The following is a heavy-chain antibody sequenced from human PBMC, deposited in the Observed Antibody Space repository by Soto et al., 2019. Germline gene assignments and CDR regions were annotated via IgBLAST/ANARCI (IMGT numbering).Heavy chain of an antibody. J-gene: IGHJ4*02. CDR3: AREINYSRYPRVIDF. Sequence: QVQLAESGGGLVKPEGSLRLSCAASGFTFDNYYMSWIRQAPGKGLEWISYISSNDGTTYYADSLKGRFTISRDNAKNSLYLQMNSLRAEDTAVYYCAREINYSRYPRVIDFWGQGTLVTVSS. D-gene: IGHD1-7*01. CDR2: ISSNDGTT. CDR1: GFTFDNYY. V-gene: IGHV3-11*01.